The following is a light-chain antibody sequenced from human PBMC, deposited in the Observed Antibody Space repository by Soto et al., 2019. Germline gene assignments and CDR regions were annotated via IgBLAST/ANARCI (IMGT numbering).Light chain of an antibody. CDR1: SSNIGAGYD. CDR2: GNI. J-gene: IGLJ1*01. Sequence: QSVLTQPPSVSGAPGQRVTISCTGSSSNIGAGYDVHWYQQRPGTAPKLLIFGNINRPSGVHDRFSGSKSGTSASLAITGLQAEDEGDYYCQSYDSTLSVRYVFGTGTKVTVL. CDR3: QSYDSTLSVRYV. V-gene: IGLV1-40*01.